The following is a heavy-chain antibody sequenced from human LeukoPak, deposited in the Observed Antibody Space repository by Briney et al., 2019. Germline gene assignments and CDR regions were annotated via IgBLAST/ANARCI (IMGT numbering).Heavy chain of an antibody. CDR1: GGSFSGYY. Sequence: SETLSLTCAVYGGSFSGYYWSWIRQPPGKGLEWIGSIYYSGSTYYNPSLKSRVTISVDTSKNQFSLKLSSVTAADTAVYYCARSSRQWLVIVRAFDIWGQGTMVTVSS. J-gene: IGHJ3*02. CDR2: IYYSGST. CDR3: ARSSRQWLVIVRAFDI. D-gene: IGHD6-19*01. V-gene: IGHV4-34*01.